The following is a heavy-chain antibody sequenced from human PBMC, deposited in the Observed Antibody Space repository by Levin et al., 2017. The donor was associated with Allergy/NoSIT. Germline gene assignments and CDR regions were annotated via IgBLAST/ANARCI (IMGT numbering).Heavy chain of an antibody. J-gene: IGHJ4*02. CDR2: IRGSGSKT. CDR3: VPGIAVTGSPTDY. V-gene: IGHV3-23*01. CDR1: GFTFSSYD. D-gene: IGHD6-19*01. Sequence: ETLSLTCAASGFTFSSYDMSWVRQGPGKGLEWVSAIRGSGSKTFYADSAKGRFIISRDNSKNTVSLQMNSLRAEDTAIYYCVPGIAVTGSPTDYWGQGTLVTVSS.